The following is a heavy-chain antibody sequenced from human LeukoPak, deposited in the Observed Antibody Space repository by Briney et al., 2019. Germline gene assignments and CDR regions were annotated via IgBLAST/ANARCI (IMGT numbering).Heavy chain of an antibody. CDR3: SRESGAFCPFGY. Sequence: PSETLSLTCVVSGGSIRSTNWWSWVRQPPGQGLEWIGEISLSGQTNFNPSLNGRVTMSLDEARNQLSLKLTSVTAADTAIYYWSRESGAFCPFGYWGQGTLVIVPP. CDR2: ISLSGQT. V-gene: IGHV4/OR15-8*02. D-gene: IGHD1-26*01. CDR1: GGSIRSTNW. J-gene: IGHJ4*02.